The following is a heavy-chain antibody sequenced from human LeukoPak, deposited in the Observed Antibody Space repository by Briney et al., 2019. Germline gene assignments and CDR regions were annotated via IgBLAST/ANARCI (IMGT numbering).Heavy chain of an antibody. CDR1: GYTFTSYY. D-gene: IGHD5-24*01. CDR3: ARGPEDGYNYLDAFDI. V-gene: IGHV1-69*13. CDR2: IIPIFGTA. J-gene: IGHJ3*02. Sequence: SVKVSCKASGYTFTSYYIHWVRQAPGQGLEWMGGIIPIFGTANYAQKFQGRVTITADESTSTAYMELSSLRSEDTAVYYCARGPEDGYNYLDAFDIWGQGTMVTVSS.